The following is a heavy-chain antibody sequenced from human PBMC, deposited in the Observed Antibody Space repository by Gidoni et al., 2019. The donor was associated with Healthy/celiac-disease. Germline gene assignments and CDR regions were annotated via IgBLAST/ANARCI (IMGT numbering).Heavy chain of an antibody. D-gene: IGHD4-4*01. CDR2: IYWNDDK. Sequence: QITLKESGPTLVKPTQTLTLTCTFSGFSLSTRGVGVGWIRQPPGKALEWLALIYWNDDKRYSPSLKSRLTITKDTSKNQVVLTMTNMDPVDTATYYCAHRTVTTCFDYWGQGTLVTVSS. V-gene: IGHV2-5*01. CDR3: AHRTVTTCFDY. J-gene: IGHJ4*02. CDR1: GFSLSTRGVG.